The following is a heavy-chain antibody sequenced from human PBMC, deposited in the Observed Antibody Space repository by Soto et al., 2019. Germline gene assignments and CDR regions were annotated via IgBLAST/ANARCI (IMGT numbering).Heavy chain of an antibody. CDR1: GYSFTSYW. V-gene: IGHV5-51*01. CDR2: IYPGDSDT. Sequence: GESLKISCKGSGYSFTSYWSGWVRQMPGKGLERMGIIYPGDSDTRYSPSFQGQVTISADKSISTAYLQWSSLKASDTAMYYCARRSPVDTAMVTEYYGMDVWGQGTTVTVSS. J-gene: IGHJ6*02. D-gene: IGHD5-18*01. CDR3: ARRSPVDTAMVTEYYGMDV.